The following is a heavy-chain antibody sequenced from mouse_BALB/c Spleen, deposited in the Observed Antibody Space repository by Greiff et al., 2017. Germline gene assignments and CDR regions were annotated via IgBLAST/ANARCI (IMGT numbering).Heavy chain of an antibody. CDR1: GFTFSSYG. CDR3: ARDKRYDWYFDV. CDR2: INSNGGST. Sequence: EVKLMESGGGLVQPGGSLKLSCAASGFTFSSYGMSWVRQTPDKRLELVATINSNGGSTYYPDSVKGRFTISRDNAKNTLYLQMSSLKSEDTAMYYCARDKRYDWYFDVWGAGTTVTVSS. V-gene: IGHV5-6-3*01. D-gene: IGHD2-14*01. J-gene: IGHJ1*01.